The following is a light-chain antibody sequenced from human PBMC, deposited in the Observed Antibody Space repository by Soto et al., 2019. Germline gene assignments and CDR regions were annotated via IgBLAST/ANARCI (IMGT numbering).Light chain of an antibody. Sequence: DVQLTQSPSTLPASVGDRAAITFQATQNIFNYLNWFQQRPGKTPQLLISDASHLEPGVPSRFSGQRSGTDFTLIISDLQPEDFATYFCQQYEDLPLTFGGGTRVEV. CDR2: DAS. CDR3: QQYEDLPLT. V-gene: IGKV1-33*01. J-gene: IGKJ4*01. CDR1: QNIFNY.